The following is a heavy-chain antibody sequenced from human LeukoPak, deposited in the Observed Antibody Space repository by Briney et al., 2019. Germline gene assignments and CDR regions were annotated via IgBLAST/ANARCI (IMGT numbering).Heavy chain of an antibody. D-gene: IGHD4/OR15-4a*01. CDR3: ARYAVLTMNAFDI. Sequence: GGSLRLSCAASGFTVSSNYMSWVRQAPGKGLEWVSVIYSGGSTYYADSVKGRFTISRDNSKNTLYLQMNSLRAEDTAVYYCARYAVLTMNAFDIWGQGTMVTVSS. J-gene: IGHJ3*02. CDR2: IYSGGST. V-gene: IGHV3-53*01. CDR1: GFTVSSNY.